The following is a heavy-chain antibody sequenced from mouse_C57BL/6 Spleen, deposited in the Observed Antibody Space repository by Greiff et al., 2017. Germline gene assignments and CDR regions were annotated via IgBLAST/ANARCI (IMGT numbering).Heavy chain of an antibody. Sequence: VQLQQSGPELVKPGASVKIPCKASGYTFTDYNMDWVKQSYGKSLEWIGDINPNNGGTIYNRKFKGKATLTVDHSSSTTYMELHSLTSEDAAVYYCARGGLEYVPWCADWGQGTLVTVSA. CDR3: ARGGLEYVPWCAD. V-gene: IGHV1-18*01. CDR2: INPNNGGT. D-gene: IGHD5-1*01. CDR1: GYTFTDYN. J-gene: IGHJ3*01.